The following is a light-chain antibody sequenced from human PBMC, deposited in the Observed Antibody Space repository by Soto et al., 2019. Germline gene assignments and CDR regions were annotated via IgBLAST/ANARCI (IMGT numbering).Light chain of an antibody. CDR1: SSDVGSFNF. J-gene: IGLJ1*01. CDR2: EVT. Sequence: QSVLTQPSSVSGSPGQSVTISCTRTSSDVGSFNFVSWYQQHPGKAPKFVIYEVTKRPSGVSNRFSGSKSGNTASLTIYGLQADDEADSYCCSDAGSRNYVFGTGNKLTVL. V-gene: IGLV2-23*02. CDR3: CSDAGSRNYV.